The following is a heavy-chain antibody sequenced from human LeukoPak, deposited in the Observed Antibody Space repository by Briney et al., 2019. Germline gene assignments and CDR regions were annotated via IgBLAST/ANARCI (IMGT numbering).Heavy chain of an antibody. V-gene: IGHV1-18*01. CDR2: ISAYNGNT. CDR3: ARDVLRFLEWFPSNWSDP. Sequence: GASVKVSCKASGYTFTSYGISWVRQAPGQGLEWMGWISAYNGNTNYAQKLQGRVTMTTDTSTSTAYMELRSLRSDDTAVYYCARDVLRFLEWFPSNWSDPWGQGTLVTVSS. CDR1: GYTFTSYG. J-gene: IGHJ5*02. D-gene: IGHD3-3*01.